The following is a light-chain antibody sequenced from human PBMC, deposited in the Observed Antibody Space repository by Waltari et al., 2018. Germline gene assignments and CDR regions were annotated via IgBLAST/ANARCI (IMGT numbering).Light chain of an antibody. CDR1: TLSKQY. CDR2: KDT. Sequence: SDELIQSPSVSVSPGQTARITCLGDTLSKQYAYWYQQKAGQAPVVVIYKDTERPSGIPERFSGSSSGTTVTLTISGVQAEDEADYYCQSADASDTSWVFGGGTKLTVL. V-gene: IGLV3-25*01. J-gene: IGLJ3*02. CDR3: QSADASDTSWV.